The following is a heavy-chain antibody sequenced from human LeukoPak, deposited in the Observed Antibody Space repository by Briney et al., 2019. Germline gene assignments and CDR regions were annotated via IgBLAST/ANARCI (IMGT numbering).Heavy chain of an antibody. D-gene: IGHD6-19*01. V-gene: IGHV4-34*01. CDR2: INHSGST. J-gene: IGHJ4*02. Sequence: KSSETLSLTCAVYGGSFSGYYWSWIRQPPGKGLEWIGEINHSGSTNYNPSLKSRVTISVDTSKNQFSLKLSSVTAADTAVHYCASEAGPIDYWGQGTLVTVSS. CDR3: ASEAGPIDY. CDR1: GGSFSGYY.